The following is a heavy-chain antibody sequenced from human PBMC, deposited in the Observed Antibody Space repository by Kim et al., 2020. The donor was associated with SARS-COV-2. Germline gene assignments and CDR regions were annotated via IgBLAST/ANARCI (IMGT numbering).Heavy chain of an antibody. J-gene: IGHJ5*02. D-gene: IGHD6-19*01. V-gene: IGHV4-34*01. CDR3: AETSSGWYYWFDP. Sequence: YNPSLKSRVTISVDTSKNQFSLKLSSVTAADTAVHYCAETSSGWYYWFDPWGQGTLVTVSS.